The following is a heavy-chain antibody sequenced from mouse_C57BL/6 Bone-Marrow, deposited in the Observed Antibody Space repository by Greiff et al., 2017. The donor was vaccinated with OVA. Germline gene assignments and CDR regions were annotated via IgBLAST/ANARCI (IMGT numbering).Heavy chain of an antibody. D-gene: IGHD2-3*01. CDR2: ISSGGSYT. V-gene: IGHV5-6*02. CDR1: GFTFSSYG. CDR3: ARSRDGSAWFAY. J-gene: IGHJ3*01. Sequence: DVMLVESGGDLVKPGGSLKLSCAASGFTFSSYGMSWVRQTPDKRLEWVATISSGGSYTYYPDSVKGRFTISRDNAKNTLYLLMSSLKSEDTAMYYCARSRDGSAWFAYWGQGTLVTVSA.